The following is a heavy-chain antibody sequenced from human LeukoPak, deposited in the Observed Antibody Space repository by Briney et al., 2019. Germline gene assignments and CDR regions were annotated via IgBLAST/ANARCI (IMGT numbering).Heavy chain of an antibody. J-gene: IGHJ4*02. CDR1: GFTFSSYA. CDR2: ISGSGGST. Sequence: PGGSLRLSCAASGFTFSSYAMSWVRQAPGKGLEWVSAISGSGGSTYYADSVKGRLTISRDNSKNTLYLQMNSLRAEDTAVYYCAKGPSTMIVVVIPDYFDYWGQGTLVTVSS. V-gene: IGHV3-23*01. CDR3: AKGPSTMIVVVIPDYFDY. D-gene: IGHD3-22*01.